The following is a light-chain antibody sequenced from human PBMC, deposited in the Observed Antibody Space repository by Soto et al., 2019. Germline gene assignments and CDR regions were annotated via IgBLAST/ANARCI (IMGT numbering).Light chain of an antibody. CDR3: QQYNNWPLWT. CDR1: QGVSSN. V-gene: IGKV3-15*01. CDR2: GAS. Sequence: EIVMTQSPATLSVSPGERATLSCRASQGVSSNLAWYQQKPGQAPRLLIYGASTRATGIPARFSGSGSGTEFTLTISSLQSEDFAVYYCQQYNNWPLWTFGQGTKVDNK. J-gene: IGKJ1*01.